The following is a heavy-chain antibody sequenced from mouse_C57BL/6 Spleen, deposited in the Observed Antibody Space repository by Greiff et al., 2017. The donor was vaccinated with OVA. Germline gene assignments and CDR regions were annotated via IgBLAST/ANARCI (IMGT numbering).Heavy chain of an antibody. CDR3: ARGEDLDY. CDR1: GYAFSSSW. CDR2: IYPGDGDT. Sequence: QVQLQQSGPELVKPGASVKISCKASGYAFSSSWMNWVKQRPGKGLEWIGRIYPGDGDTNYNGKFKGKATLTADKSSSTAYMQLSSLTSEDSAVYFCARGEDLDYWGQGTTLTVSS. V-gene: IGHV1-82*01. J-gene: IGHJ2*01.